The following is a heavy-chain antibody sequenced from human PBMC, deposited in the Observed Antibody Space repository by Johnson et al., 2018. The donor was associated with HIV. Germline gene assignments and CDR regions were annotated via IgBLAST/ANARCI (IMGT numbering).Heavy chain of an antibody. D-gene: IGHD3-16*01. CDR2: ISGSGGST. V-gene: IGHV3-23*04. Sequence: VQLVESGGGVVQPGTSLRLSCAASGLTFSDYAMSWVRQAPGKGLEWVSAISGSGGSTYYADSVKGRFTLSRDNSKNTMYLQMNSLRAEATAVYYCAKEGGAFDIWGQGTMVTVSS. J-gene: IGHJ3*02. CDR3: AKEGGAFDI. CDR1: GLTFSDYA.